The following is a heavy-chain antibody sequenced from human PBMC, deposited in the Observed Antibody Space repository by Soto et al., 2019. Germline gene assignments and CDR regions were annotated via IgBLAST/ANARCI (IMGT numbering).Heavy chain of an antibody. CDR2: IYPGDSDT. D-gene: IGHD3-22*01. J-gene: IGHJ4*02. CDR1: GYSFTSYW. V-gene: IGHV5-51*01. CDR3: ARHGRDSSGHYVY. Sequence: ESVKISCKGSGYSFTSYWIGWVGQIPGKGLEWMGIIYPGDSDTRYSPSFQGQVTISADKSISTAYLQWSSLKASDTAMYYCARHGRDSSGHYVYWGQGTLVTVSS.